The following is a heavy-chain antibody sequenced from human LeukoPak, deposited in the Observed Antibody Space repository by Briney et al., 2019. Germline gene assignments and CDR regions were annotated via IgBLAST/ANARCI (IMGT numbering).Heavy chain of an antibody. V-gene: IGHV3-15*01. D-gene: IGHD3-10*01. J-gene: IGHJ5*02. CDR1: GFTFSNAW. CDR2: IKSKTDGGTT. CDR3: ARVLVTMVRGLDLVSRFDP. Sequence: GGSLRLSCAASGFTFSNAWMSWVRQAPGKGLEWVGRIKSKTDGGTTDNAAPVKGRFTISRDDSKNTLYLQMNSLRAEDTAVYYCARVLVTMVRGLDLVSRFDPWGQGTLVTVSS.